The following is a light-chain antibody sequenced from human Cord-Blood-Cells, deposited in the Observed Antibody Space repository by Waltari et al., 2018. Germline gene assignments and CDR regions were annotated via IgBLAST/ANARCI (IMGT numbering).Light chain of an antibody. CDR3: SSYTISSTRV. CDR1: SSEVGGYNY. V-gene: IGLV2-14*03. J-gene: IGLJ1*01. Sequence: QSALTQPASVSGSPGQSITISCTGTSSEVGGYNYVSWYQQPPGKAPHLLISDVSNRPSGVSNRFASSKSGNTASLTISGLQAEDEADYYCSSYTISSTRVFGTGTKFTVL. CDR2: DVS.